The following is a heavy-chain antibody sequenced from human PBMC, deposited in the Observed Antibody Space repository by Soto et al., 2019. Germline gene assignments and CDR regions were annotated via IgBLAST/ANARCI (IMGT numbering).Heavy chain of an antibody. CDR2: IKTDGSEK. D-gene: IGHD3-10*01. CDR1: GFTFSDNW. V-gene: IGHV3-7*05. Sequence: EVQLVESGGGLVQPGGSLRLSCAASGFTFSDNWMSWVRQAPGKGLECVANIKTDGSEKYYVDPLKGRFTISRDNAKNSLYLQMNSLRAEDTAVYYCATSMGRGGNDYWGHGTLVAVSS. J-gene: IGHJ4*01. CDR3: ATSMGRGGNDY.